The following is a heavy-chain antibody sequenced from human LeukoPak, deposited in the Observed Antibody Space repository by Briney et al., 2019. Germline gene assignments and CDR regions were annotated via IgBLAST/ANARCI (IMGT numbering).Heavy chain of an antibody. CDR1: GGSISSSNW. CDR3: ASLYGSGSYDAFDI. Sequence: SGTLSLTCAVSGGSISSSNWWSWVRQPPGKGLEWIGEIYHSGSTNYNPSLKSRVTISVDKSKNQFSLKLSSVTAADTAVYYCASLYGSGSYDAFDIWGQGTMVAVSS. D-gene: IGHD3-10*01. CDR2: IYHSGST. J-gene: IGHJ3*02. V-gene: IGHV4-4*02.